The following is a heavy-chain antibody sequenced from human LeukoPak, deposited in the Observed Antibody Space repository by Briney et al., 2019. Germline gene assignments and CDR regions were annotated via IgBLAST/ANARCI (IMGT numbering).Heavy chain of an antibody. J-gene: IGHJ4*02. D-gene: IGHD5-12*01. CDR2: IYYSGST. Sequence: SETLSLTCTVSGGSISSSSYYWGWIRQPPGKGLEWIGSIYYSGSTYYNPSLKSRVTISVDTSKNQFSLKLSSVTAADTAVYYCARGRGYSGYGRPYWGQGTLVTVSS. V-gene: IGHV4-39*07. CDR1: GGSISSSSYY. CDR3: ARGRGYSGYGRPY.